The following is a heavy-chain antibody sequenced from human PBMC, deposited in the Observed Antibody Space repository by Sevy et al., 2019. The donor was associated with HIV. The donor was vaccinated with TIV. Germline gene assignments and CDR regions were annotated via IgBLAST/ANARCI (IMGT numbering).Heavy chain of an antibody. V-gene: IGHV3-7*01. CDR3: ARDPANYYDSSGYPTDHRAFDI. Sequence: GGSLRLSCAASGFTFSSYWMSWVRQAPGKGLEWVANIKRDGSEKYYVDSVKGRSTISRDNAKNSLYLQMNSLRAEDTAVYYCARDPANYYDSSGYPTDHRAFDIWGQGTMVTVSS. J-gene: IGHJ3*02. CDR2: IKRDGSEK. CDR1: GFTFSSYW. D-gene: IGHD3-22*01.